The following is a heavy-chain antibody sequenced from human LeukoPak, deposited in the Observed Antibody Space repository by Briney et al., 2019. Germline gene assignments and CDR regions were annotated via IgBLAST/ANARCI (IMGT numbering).Heavy chain of an antibody. Sequence: GGSLRLSCAASGFTFDDYGMHWVRQAPGKGLEWVSGISWNSGSIGYADSVKGRFTISRDNSKNTLYLQMNSLRAEDTAVYYCAKESEYSSSWPYWGQGTLVTVSS. J-gene: IGHJ4*02. V-gene: IGHV3-9*01. D-gene: IGHD6-13*01. CDR1: GFTFDDYG. CDR3: AKESEYSSSWPY. CDR2: ISWNSGSI.